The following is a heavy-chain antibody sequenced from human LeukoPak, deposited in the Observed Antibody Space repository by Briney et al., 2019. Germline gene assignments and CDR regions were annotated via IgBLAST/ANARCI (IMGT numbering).Heavy chain of an antibody. CDR3: ARQVAPNAFDI. Sequence: SQTLSLTCTVSGGSISSGGYYWSWIRQPPGKGLEWIGCIYHSGSTYYNPSLKSRVTISVDTSKNQFSLKLSSVTAADTAVYYCARQVAPNAFDIWGQGTMVTVSS. V-gene: IGHV4-30-2*01. D-gene: IGHD2-15*01. J-gene: IGHJ3*02. CDR2: IYHSGST. CDR1: GGSISSGGYY.